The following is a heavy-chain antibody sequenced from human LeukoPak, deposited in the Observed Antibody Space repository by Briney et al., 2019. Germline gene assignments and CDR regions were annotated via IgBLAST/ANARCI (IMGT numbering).Heavy chain of an antibody. D-gene: IGHD2-21*02. CDR1: GCTFTSYY. Sequence: ASVKVSCKASGCTFTSYYMHWVRQAPGQGLEWMGIINPSGGSTSYAQKSQGRVTMTRDTSTSTVYVELSSLRSGDTAVYYCARGDLGDSEFDYWGQGTLVTVSS. CDR3: ARGDLGDSEFDY. CDR2: INPSGGST. V-gene: IGHV1-46*01. J-gene: IGHJ4*02.